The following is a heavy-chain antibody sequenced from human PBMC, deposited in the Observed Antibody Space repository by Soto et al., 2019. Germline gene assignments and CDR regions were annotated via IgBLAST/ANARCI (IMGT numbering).Heavy chain of an antibody. CDR2: ISANDVGT. CDR1: GFTLRNYA. J-gene: IGHJ4*02. V-gene: IGHV3-23*01. CDR3: AKAKKAYHWDNRPPFDY. D-gene: IGHD1-20*01. Sequence: GGSLRLSCEASGFTLRNYAMTWVRQAPGKGLEWVSLISANDVGTYYAESVKTRFTISTDQSRNRVYLQMDSLRADDTALYYCAKAKKAYHWDNRPPFDYWGQGTLVTVSS.